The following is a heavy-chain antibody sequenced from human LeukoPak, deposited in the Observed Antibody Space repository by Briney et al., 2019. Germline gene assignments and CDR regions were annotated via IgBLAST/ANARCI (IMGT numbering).Heavy chain of an antibody. Sequence: PGGSLRLSCAASGFTFDDYAMHWVRQAPGKGLEWVSVISGNSGSIGYADSVKGRFTISRDNAKNSLYLQMNSLRAEDTALYYCAKDIKSGRGAMEMGAFDIWGQGTMVTVSS. D-gene: IGHD3-10*01. J-gene: IGHJ3*02. CDR2: ISGNSGSI. V-gene: IGHV3-9*01. CDR3: AKDIKSGRGAMEMGAFDI. CDR1: GFTFDDYA.